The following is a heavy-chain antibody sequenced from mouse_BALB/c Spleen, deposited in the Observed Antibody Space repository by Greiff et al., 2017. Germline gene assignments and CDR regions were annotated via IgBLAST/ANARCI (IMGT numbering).Heavy chain of an antibody. V-gene: IGHV1S22*01. CDR1: GYTFTSYC. Sequence: LQQPGSELVRPGASVKLSCKASGYTFTSYCMHWVKQRPGQGLEWIGNIYPGSGSTNYDEKFKSKATMTVDTSSSTAYMQLSSLTSEDSAVYYCTRLHFAYWGQGTLVTVSA. D-gene: IGHD1-2*01. J-gene: IGHJ3*01. CDR2: IYPGSGST. CDR3: TRLHFAY.